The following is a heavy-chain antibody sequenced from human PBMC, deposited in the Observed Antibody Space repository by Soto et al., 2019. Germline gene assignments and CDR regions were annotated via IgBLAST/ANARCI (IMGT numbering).Heavy chain of an antibody. V-gene: IGHV1-69*02. Sequence: QVQLVQSGAEVKKPGSSVKVSCKASGGSFTSLIITWVRQAPGQGLEWMGRIIPVLGVEYYAQKFQGRVTITADKSTTTAYMELNSLTSEGTGGYYCGKSPNPGSASPSYYGRDVGGRGTTVTVSS. J-gene: IGHJ6*02. CDR3: GKSPNPGSASPSYYGRDV. CDR2: IIPVLGVE. CDR1: GGSFTSLI. D-gene: IGHD7-27*01.